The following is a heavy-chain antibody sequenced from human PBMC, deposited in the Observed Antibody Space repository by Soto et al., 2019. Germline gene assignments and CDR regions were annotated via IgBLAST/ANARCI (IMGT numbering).Heavy chain of an antibody. CDR2: ISYDGSNK. Sequence: PGGSLSLSCAASGFTFSSYGMHWVRQAPGKGLEWVAVISYDGSNKYYADSVKGRFTISRDNSKNTLYLQMNSLRAEDTAVYYCARTHYYGSGSYYYWGQGTLVTVSS. CDR1: GFTFSSYG. V-gene: IGHV3-30*03. CDR3: ARTHYYGSGSYYY. J-gene: IGHJ4*02. D-gene: IGHD3-10*01.